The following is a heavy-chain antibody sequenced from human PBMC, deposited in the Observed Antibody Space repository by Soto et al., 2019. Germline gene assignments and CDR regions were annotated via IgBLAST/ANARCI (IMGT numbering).Heavy chain of an antibody. CDR2: IIPIFGTA. J-gene: IGHJ6*02. CDR1: GGTFSSYA. Sequence: SVKVSCKASGGTFSSYAISWVRQAPGQGLEWMGGIIPIFGTANYAQKFQGRVTITADESTSTAYMELSSLRSEDTAVYYCARERSEDIVVVVAAKRGGYGMDVWGQGTTVTVSS. CDR3: ARERSEDIVVVVAAKRGGYGMDV. V-gene: IGHV1-69*13. D-gene: IGHD2-15*01.